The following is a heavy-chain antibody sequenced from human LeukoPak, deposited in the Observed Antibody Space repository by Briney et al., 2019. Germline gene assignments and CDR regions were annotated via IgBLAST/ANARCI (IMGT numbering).Heavy chain of an antibody. CDR1: GFTFSGSA. V-gene: IGHV3-73*01. CDR3: ARGYCRSTTSCYFDY. CDR2: IRSKANSYAT. D-gene: IGHD2/OR15-2a*01. Sequence: GGSLRLSCAASGFTFSGSAMHWVRQASGKGLEWVGRIRSKANSYATAYAASVKGRLTISRDDSKNSLSLQMNSLKTEDTAVYYCARGYCRSTTSCYFDYWGQGTLVTVSS. J-gene: IGHJ4*02.